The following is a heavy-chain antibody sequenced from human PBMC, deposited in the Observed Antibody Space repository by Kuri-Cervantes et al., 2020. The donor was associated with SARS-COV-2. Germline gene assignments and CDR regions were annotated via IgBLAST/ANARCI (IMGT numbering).Heavy chain of an antibody. Sequence: SQTLSLTCVVSDYSISSAYYWGWIRQPPGKGLEWIGEINHSGSTNYNPSPKSRVTISVDTSKNQFSLKLSSVTAADTAVYYCVRPRYSSSWYTDYWGQGTLVTVSS. V-gene: IGHV4-38-2*01. J-gene: IGHJ4*02. CDR1: DYSISSAYY. CDR3: VRPRYSSSWYTDY. CDR2: INHSGST. D-gene: IGHD6-13*01.